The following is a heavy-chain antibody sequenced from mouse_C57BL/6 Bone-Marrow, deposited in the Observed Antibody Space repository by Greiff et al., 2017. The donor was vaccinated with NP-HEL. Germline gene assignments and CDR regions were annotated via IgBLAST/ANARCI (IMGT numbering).Heavy chain of an antibody. Sequence: EVQVVESGGGLVKPGGSLKLSCAASGFTFSDYGMHWVRQAPEKGLEWVAYISSGSSTIYYADTVKGGFPISIDNAKHTLFLHMTSLRSEDTAMYYCATPYAGLAYWGQGTLVTVSA. V-gene: IGHV5-17*01. CDR3: ATPYAGLAY. CDR1: GFTFSDYG. D-gene: IGHD1-1*02. CDR2: ISSGSSTI. J-gene: IGHJ3*01.